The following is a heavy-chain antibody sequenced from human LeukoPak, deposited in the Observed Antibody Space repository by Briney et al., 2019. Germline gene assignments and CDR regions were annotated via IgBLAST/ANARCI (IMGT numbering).Heavy chain of an antibody. CDR2: ISGSGGST. CDR1: GFTFSSYA. D-gene: IGHD6-13*01. CDR3: AKQGLYSSSWIDDAFDI. V-gene: IGHV3-23*01. Sequence: PGGSLRLSCAASGFTFSSYAMSWLRQAPGKGLEWVSAISGSGGSTYYADSVKGRITISRDNSKNTLYLQMNSLRAEGTAVYYCAKQGLYSSSWIDDAFDIWGQGTMVTVSS. J-gene: IGHJ3*02.